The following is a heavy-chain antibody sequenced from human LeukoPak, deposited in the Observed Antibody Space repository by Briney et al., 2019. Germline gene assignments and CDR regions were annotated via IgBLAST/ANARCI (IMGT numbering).Heavy chain of an antibody. V-gene: IGHV4-59*01. CDR1: GGSISNYY. D-gene: IGHD3-10*01. J-gene: IGHJ4*02. CDR2: IYYIGST. CDR3: ATQILLCHYY. Sequence: PSETLSLTCTVSGGSISNYYWSWIRQPPGKELEWIDYIYYIGSTNYNPSLKRRVTISVDTSKNQFSLKLSSVTAADTAVYYCATQILLCHYYWGQGTLVTVSS.